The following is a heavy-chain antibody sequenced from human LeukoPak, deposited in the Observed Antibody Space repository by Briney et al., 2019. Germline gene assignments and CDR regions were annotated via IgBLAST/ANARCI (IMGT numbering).Heavy chain of an antibody. V-gene: IGHV4-39*01. J-gene: IGHJ4*02. CDR2: IYYSGST. CDR1: GGSISSSSYY. D-gene: IGHD3-9*01. Sequence: SETLSLTCTVSGGSISSSSYYWGWIRQPPGKGLEWIGSIYYSGSTYYNPSLKSRVTISVDTSKNQFSLKLKSVTAADTAVYYCARHSRTYYDILTGPYGGYFDYWGQRTSVTVSS. CDR3: ARHSRTYYDILTGPYGGYFDY.